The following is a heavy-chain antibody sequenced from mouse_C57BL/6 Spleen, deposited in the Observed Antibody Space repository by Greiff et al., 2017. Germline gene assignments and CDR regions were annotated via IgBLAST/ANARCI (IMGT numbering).Heavy chain of an antibody. CDR3: AREGGYDDAMDY. CDR2: IHPNSGST. V-gene: IGHV1-64*01. Sequence: VQLQQPGAELVKPGASVKLSCKASGYTFTSYWMHWVKQRPGQGLEWIGMIHPNSGSTNYNEKFKSKATLTVDKSSSTAYTQLSSLTSEDSAVYYCAREGGYDDAMDYWGQGTSVTVSS. CDR1: GYTFTSYW. D-gene: IGHD2-2*01. J-gene: IGHJ4*01.